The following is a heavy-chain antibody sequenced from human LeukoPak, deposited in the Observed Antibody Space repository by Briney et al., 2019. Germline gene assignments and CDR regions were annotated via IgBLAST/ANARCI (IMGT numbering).Heavy chain of an antibody. CDR2: INPNSGGT. CDR3: ARGNLDTAMVTSPFDYYYYMDV. J-gene: IGHJ6*03. Sequence: VKVSCEASGYTFTGYYMHWVRQAPGQGLEWMGWINPNSGGTNYAQRFQGRVTMTRDTSISTAYMELSRLRSDDTAVYYCARGNLDTAMVTSPFDYYYYMDVWGKGTTVTVSS. V-gene: IGHV1-2*02. CDR1: GYTFTGYY. D-gene: IGHD5-18*01.